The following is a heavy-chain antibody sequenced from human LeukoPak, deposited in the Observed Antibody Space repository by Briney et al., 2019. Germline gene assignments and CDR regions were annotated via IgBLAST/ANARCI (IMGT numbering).Heavy chain of an antibody. D-gene: IGHD2-2*01. J-gene: IGHJ3*02. V-gene: IGHV5-10-1*01. Sequence: GESLRISCKGSGYSFTSYWISWVRQMPGNGLEWMGRIDPSDSYTNYSPSFQGHVTISADKSISTAYLQWSSLKASDTAMYYCARGGAVERYCSSTSCYWVDAFDIWGQGTMVTVSS. CDR1: GYSFTSYW. CDR3: ARGGAVERYCSSTSCYWVDAFDI. CDR2: IDPSDSYT.